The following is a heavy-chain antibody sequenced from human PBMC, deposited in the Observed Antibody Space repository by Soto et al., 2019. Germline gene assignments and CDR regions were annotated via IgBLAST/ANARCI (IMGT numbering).Heavy chain of an antibody. J-gene: IGHJ4*02. CDR2: ITGSGVYR. D-gene: IGHD5-12*01. CDR3: ASHPIGYIGTLDC. Sequence: DVQLLESGGGLVRPGGSLRLACAASGFTFSSYAMTWVRQAPGKGLEWVSSITGSGVYRYHTDSVQGRFTISRDNSKDTLYLQMNSLPAEDRAIYYCASHPIGYIGTLDCWGQGTLVGVSS. V-gene: IGHV3-23*01. CDR1: GFTFSSYA.